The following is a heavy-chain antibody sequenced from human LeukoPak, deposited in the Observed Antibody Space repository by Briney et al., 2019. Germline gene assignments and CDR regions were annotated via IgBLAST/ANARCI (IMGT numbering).Heavy chain of an antibody. D-gene: IGHD7-27*01. CDR3: VRDKLTGASRLDY. J-gene: IGHJ4*02. V-gene: IGHV3-7*03. Sequence: HPGGSLRLSCAASGFTFSNAWMSWVRQAPGKELEWVANIKQDGSEIYYVDSVKGRFTISRDNAKNSLYLQMNSLRAEDTAVYYCVRDKLTGASRLDYWGQGTLLTVSS. CDR1: GFTFSNAW. CDR2: IKQDGSEI.